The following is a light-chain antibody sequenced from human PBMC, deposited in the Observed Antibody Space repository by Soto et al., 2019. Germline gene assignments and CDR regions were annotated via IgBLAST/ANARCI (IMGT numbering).Light chain of an antibody. CDR3: QHYNNWPRT. CDR2: GAS. J-gene: IGKJ1*01. Sequence: EIVMTQSPATLSVSPGERATLSCRASQSVSSNLAWYQQKPGQAPRLLIYGASTRATGIPARFSGSGSGTEFTLTISSLQPEDFAVYYCQHYNNWPRTFGQGPKVEIK. V-gene: IGKV3-15*01. CDR1: QSVSSN.